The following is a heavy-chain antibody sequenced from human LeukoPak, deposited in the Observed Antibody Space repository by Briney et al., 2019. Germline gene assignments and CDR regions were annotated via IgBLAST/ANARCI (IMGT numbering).Heavy chain of an antibody. D-gene: IGHD6-13*01. V-gene: IGHV3-23*01. J-gene: IGHJ6*03. CDR1: GFTFSSYA. CDR2: ISGSGGST. Sequence: PGGSLRLSCAASGFTFSSYAMSWVRQAPGKGLEWVSAISGSGGSTYYADSVKGRFTISRDNSKNTLYLQMNSLRAEDTAVYYCAKEAGDYSSSWYGAYYYYYMDVWGKGTTVTVSS. CDR3: AKEAGDYSSSWYGAYYYYYMDV.